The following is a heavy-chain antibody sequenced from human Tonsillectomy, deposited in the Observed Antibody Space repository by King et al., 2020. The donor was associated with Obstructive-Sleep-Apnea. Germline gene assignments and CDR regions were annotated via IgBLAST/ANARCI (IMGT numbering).Heavy chain of an antibody. CDR1: GGSFSGYY. Sequence: VQLQQWGAGLLKPSETLSLTCAVYGGSFSGYYWSWIRQPPGKGLEWIGEINHSGSNNYNPSLKSRVTISVDTSKNQFSLKLSSVTAADTAVYYCARGEAAAFYYWGQGTLVTVSS. J-gene: IGHJ4*02. D-gene: IGHD6-13*01. CDR2: INHSGSN. CDR3: ARGEAAAFYY. V-gene: IGHV4-34*01.